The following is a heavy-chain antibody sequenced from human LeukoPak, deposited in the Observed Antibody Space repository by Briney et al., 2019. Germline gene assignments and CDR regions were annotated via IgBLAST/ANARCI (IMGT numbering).Heavy chain of an antibody. J-gene: IGHJ4*02. V-gene: IGHV1-46*01. Sequence: ASVKVSCKTSGYTFTTYYIHWVRQAPGQGHEWLGIINPSGGTTTYAQKFQGRVTMTRDTSTSTVYIELNTLRSEDTAVYYCARGSNYYYDVTADHPRYWGQGTLVTVSS. D-gene: IGHD3-22*01. CDR3: ARGSNYYYDVTADHPRY. CDR2: INPSGGTT. CDR1: GYTFTTYY.